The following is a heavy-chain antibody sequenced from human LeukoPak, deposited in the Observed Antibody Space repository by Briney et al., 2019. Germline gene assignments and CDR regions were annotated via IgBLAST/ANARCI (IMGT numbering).Heavy chain of an antibody. CDR2: IYYSGST. D-gene: IGHD3-22*01. V-gene: IGHV4-39*07. Sequence: NPSETLSFTCTVSGGSISSSSYYWGWIRQPPGKGLEWIGSIYYSGSTYYNPSLKSRVTISVDTSKNQFSLKLSSVTAADTAVYYCARGRQRITMIVVVITRFAFDIWGQGTMVTVSS. J-gene: IGHJ3*02. CDR1: GGSISSSSYY. CDR3: ARGRQRITMIVVVITRFAFDI.